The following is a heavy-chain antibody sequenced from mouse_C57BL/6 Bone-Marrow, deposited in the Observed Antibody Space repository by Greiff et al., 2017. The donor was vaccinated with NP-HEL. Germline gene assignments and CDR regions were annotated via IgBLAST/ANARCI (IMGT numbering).Heavy chain of an antibody. CDR2: ISNGGGST. CDR1: GFTFSDYY. V-gene: IGHV5-12*01. CDR3: ASPPLYDYGSSHYYAMDY. D-gene: IGHD1-1*01. J-gene: IGHJ4*01. Sequence: EVHLVESGGGLVQPGGSLKLSCAASGFTFSDYYMYWVRQTPEKRLEWVAYISNGGGSTYYPDTVKGRFTISRDNAKNTLYLQMIRLKSEATAMYYCASPPLYDYGSSHYYAMDYWGQGTSVTVSS.